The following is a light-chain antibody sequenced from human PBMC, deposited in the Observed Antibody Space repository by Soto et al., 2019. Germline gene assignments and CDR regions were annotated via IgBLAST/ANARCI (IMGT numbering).Light chain of an antibody. CDR3: QQYTNWPYT. CDR2: GAS. CDR1: QSVGSN. V-gene: IGKV3-15*01. J-gene: IGKJ2*01. Sequence: EIVMTQSPATLSVSPGESASLSCRASQSVGSNLAWYQQTAGQAPRLLIYGASTRATGIPARFSGSGSGTEFTLTISSLQSEDFAVYSCQQYTNWPYTFGQGTKLEIK.